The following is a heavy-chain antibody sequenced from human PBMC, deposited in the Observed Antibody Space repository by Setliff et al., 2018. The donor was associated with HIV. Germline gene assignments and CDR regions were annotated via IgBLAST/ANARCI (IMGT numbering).Heavy chain of an antibody. CDR2: ISPDDSDT. J-gene: IGHJ5*01. V-gene: IGHV5-51*01. CDR3: AKHGFERKSPYNWFDS. Sequence: GESLKISCKGSGYSFTNYWIGWVRQMPGKGLEWMGIISPDDSDTRYSPSFQGQVTISADKSISTAYLQWRRLRASDTAMYYCAKHGFERKSPYNWFDSWGQGTLVTVSS. D-gene: IGHD2-21*01. CDR1: GYSFTNYW.